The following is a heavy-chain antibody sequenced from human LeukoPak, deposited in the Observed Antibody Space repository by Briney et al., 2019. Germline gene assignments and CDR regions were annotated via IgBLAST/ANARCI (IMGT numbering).Heavy chain of an antibody. Sequence: GRSLRLSRTTSGFTFGDFAMSWFREAPGKGLGWVGFIRSKTYGGTKEYAASVKGRFTISRDDSTNIAYLQMARLKAEDTAMYYCTRAIIVVVTASYYFDYWGQGTLVTVSS. CDR3: TRAIIVVVTASYYFDY. D-gene: IGHD2-21*02. J-gene: IGHJ4*02. CDR1: GFTFGDFA. V-gene: IGHV3-49*03. CDR2: IRSKTYGGTK.